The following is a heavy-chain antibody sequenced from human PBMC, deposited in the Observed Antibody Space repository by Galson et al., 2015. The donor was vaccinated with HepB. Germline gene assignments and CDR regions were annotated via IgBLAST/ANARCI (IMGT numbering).Heavy chain of an antibody. J-gene: IGHJ4*02. Sequence: SVKVSCKASGYTFTSYGISWVRQAPGQGLEWMGWISAYNGNTNYAQKLQGRVTMTTDTSTSTAYMELRSLRSDDTAVYYCARDLRAMEAYYGSGSIYWGQGTLVTVSS. D-gene: IGHD3-10*01. V-gene: IGHV1-18*01. CDR1: GYTFTSYG. CDR2: ISAYNGNT. CDR3: ARDLRAMEAYYGSGSIY.